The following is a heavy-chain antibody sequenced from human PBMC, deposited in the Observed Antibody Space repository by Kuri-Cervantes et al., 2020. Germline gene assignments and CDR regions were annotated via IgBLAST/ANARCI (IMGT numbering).Heavy chain of an antibody. CDR1: GFTFSDYY. V-gene: IGHV3-11*01. CDR3: AREPLYDYIWGSYRYFDY. Sequence: GGSLRLSCAASGFTFSDYYMNWIRQAPGKGLECVSCIGSSGSAIYYADSVKGRFTISRDNAKNSLYLQMNSLRAEDTAVYYCAREPLYDYIWGSYRYFDYWGQGTLVTVSS. J-gene: IGHJ4*02. D-gene: IGHD3-16*02. CDR2: IGSSGSAI.